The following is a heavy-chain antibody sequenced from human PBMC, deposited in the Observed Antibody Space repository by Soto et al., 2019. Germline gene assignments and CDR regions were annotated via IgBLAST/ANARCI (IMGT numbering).Heavy chain of an antibody. V-gene: IGHV3-23*01. CDR1: GFAFSTYA. CDR3: AKASMGTTKGKYHFDR. Sequence: EVQLLESGGGLVQPGGSLRLSCAASGFAFSTYAMSWVRQAPGKGLEWVSAISGSGGNTYYADSVKGRFTISRDSSKNTVYLQLNSLRAEDTAIYYCAKASMGTTKGKYHFDRWGQGTLVTASS. CDR2: ISGSGGNT. D-gene: IGHD4-17*01. J-gene: IGHJ4*02.